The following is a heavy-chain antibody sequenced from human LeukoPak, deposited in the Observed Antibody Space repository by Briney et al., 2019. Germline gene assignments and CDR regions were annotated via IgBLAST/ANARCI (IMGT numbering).Heavy chain of an antibody. J-gene: IGHJ6*03. Sequence: ASVKVSCKASGGTFSSYAISWVRQAPGQGLEWMGGIIPIFGTANYAQKFQGRVTIIADKSTSTAYMELSSLRSEDTAVYYCARYGGGMHIVVDADYYYYMDVWGKGTTVTVSS. D-gene: IGHD2-21*01. V-gene: IGHV1-69*06. CDR3: ARYGGGMHIVVDADYYYYMDV. CDR2: IIPIFGTA. CDR1: GGTFSSYA.